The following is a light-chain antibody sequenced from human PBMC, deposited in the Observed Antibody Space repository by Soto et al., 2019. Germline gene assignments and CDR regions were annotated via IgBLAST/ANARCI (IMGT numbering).Light chain of an antibody. J-gene: IGKJ5*01. CDR3: QYHGSSPIT. CDR2: AAS. Sequence: EIVLTQSPGTLSFSPGERATLSCRASQSVSSSYLAWYQQTPGQAPRLLIFAASSRASGIPDSFSGSGSGTDFTLTISRLEPEDFALFYCQYHGSSPITFGQGTRLEIK. CDR1: QSVSSSY. V-gene: IGKV3-20*01.